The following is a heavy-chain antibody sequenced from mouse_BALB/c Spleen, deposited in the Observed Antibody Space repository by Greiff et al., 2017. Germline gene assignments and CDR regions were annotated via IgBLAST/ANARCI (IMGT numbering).Heavy chain of an antibody. V-gene: IGHV1-62-3*01. CDR2: IDPKSGGT. Sequence: QVQLQQPGAELVKPGASVKLSCKASGFTFTGNCMNWVKQRPGQGLGWIGRIDPKSGGTKYNEKFKSKATLTVDKPSSTAYMQLSSLTSEGTAVYYCTRGAITTVVAMDYWGQGTSVTVSS. CDR1: GFTFTGNC. J-gene: IGHJ4*01. CDR3: TRGAITTVVAMDY. D-gene: IGHD1-1*01.